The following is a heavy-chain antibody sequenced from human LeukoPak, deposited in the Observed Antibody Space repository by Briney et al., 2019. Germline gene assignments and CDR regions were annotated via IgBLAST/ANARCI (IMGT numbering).Heavy chain of an antibody. V-gene: IGHV1-3*01. CDR1: GYTFTSYA. D-gene: IGHD3-3*01. J-gene: IGHJ4*02. CDR2: INAGNGST. Sequence: GASVKVSCKASGYTFTSYAMHWVRQAPGQRLEWMGWINAGNGSTKYSQKFQGRVTITRDTSASTAYMELSSLRSEDTAVYYCARSLRFLEWLPTRYWGQGTLVTVSS. CDR3: ARSLRFLEWLPTRY.